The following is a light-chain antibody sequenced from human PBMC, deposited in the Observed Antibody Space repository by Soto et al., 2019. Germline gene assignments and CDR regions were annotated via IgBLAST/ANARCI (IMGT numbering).Light chain of an antibody. V-gene: IGKV3-11*01. CDR3: QQRSNWPLT. Sequence: EIVLTPSPATLSLSPVASATLSCRASQSVSSYLAWYQQKPGQAPRLLIYDASNRATGIPARFSGSGSGTDFTLTISSLEPEDFAVYYCQQRSNWPLTFGQGTRLEIK. J-gene: IGKJ5*01. CDR1: QSVSSY. CDR2: DAS.